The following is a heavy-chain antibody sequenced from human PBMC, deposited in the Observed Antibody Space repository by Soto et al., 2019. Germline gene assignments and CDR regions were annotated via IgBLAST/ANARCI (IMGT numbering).Heavy chain of an antibody. CDR1: GYSFTSYW. CDR2: IDPTDSYT. J-gene: IGHJ5*02. D-gene: IGHD1-7*01. Sequence: PGESLKISCKGSGYSFTSYWITWVRQMPGKGLEWMGMIDPTDSYTKYSPSSQGHVTISADKSISTAFLQWSSLHASDTAMYYCARYAVVQGGTNVDWFDPWGQGILVTVSS. CDR3: ARYAVVQGGTNVDWFDP. V-gene: IGHV5-10-1*01.